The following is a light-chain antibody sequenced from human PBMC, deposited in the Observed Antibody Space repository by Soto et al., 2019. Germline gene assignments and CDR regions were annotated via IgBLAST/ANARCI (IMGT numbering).Light chain of an antibody. CDR3: QQYHRSPVT. Sequence: DIQMTQSPSTLSAFVGDRVTITCRASQSINSWLAWYQQKPGKAPNLLIYTASNLESGAPSRFSGSGSGTEFTLTISSLQPDDVATYYCQQYHRSPVTFGGGTKVEIK. CDR2: TAS. V-gene: IGKV1-5*03. J-gene: IGKJ4*01. CDR1: QSINSW.